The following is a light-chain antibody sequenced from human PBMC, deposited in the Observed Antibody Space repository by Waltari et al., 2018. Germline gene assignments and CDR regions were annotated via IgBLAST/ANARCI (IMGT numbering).Light chain of an antibody. V-gene: IGLV1-44*01. J-gene: IGLJ3*02. CDR2: NNN. CDR1: SSNSGSKP. Sequence: QSVVTQSPSASGPPGQRVTISCSGSSSNSGSKPVNWYQHLPGTAPKLLIHNNNQRPSGVPDRFSGSKSDTSASLAISGLQSEDEAEYYCAVWDDSLNGWMFGGGTKLTVL. CDR3: AVWDDSLNGWM.